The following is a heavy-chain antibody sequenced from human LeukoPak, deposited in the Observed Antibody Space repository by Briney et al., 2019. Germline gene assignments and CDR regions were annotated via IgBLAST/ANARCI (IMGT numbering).Heavy chain of an antibody. J-gene: IGHJ4*02. Sequence: GGSLRLSCAASGFTFSSYAMSWFRQAPGKGLEWVSAISGSGGSTYYADSVKGRFTISRDNSKNTLYLQMNSLRAEDTAVYYCAKLSAMTTYGYFDYWGQGTLVTVSS. CDR1: GFTFSSYA. V-gene: IGHV3-23*01. CDR3: AKLSAMTTYGYFDY. CDR2: ISGSGGST. D-gene: IGHD4-11*01.